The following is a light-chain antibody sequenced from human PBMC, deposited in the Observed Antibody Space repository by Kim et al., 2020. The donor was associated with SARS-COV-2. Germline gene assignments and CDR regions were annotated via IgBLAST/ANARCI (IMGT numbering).Light chain of an antibody. CDR1: SLRSDY. Sequence: ALGQKVRITCQGDSLRSDYASWYQQKPGQAPVLVIYGKNNRPSGIPDRFSGSSSGNTASLTITGAQAEDEADYYCNSRDSSGNRVFGTGTKVTVL. CDR3: NSRDSSGNRV. V-gene: IGLV3-19*01. CDR2: GKN. J-gene: IGLJ1*01.